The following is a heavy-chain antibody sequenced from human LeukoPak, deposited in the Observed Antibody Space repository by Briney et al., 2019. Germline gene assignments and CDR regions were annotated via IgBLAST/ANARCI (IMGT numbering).Heavy chain of an antibody. CDR2: IIPILGIA. J-gene: IGHJ6*02. CDR1: GYTLNNYF. D-gene: IGHD4-17*01. Sequence: SVKVSCKASGYTLNNYFVHWVRQAPGQGLEWMGRIIPILGIANYAQKFQGRVTITADKSTSTAYMELSSLRSEDTAVYYCARQKHDYGDYEYYYYGMDVWGQGTTVTVSS. V-gene: IGHV1-69*02. CDR3: ARQKHDYGDYEYYYYGMDV.